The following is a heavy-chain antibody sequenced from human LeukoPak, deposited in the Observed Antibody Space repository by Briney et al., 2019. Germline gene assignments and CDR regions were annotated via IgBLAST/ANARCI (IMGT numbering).Heavy chain of an antibody. D-gene: IGHD3-10*01. V-gene: IGHV4-34*01. CDR1: GGSISSGGYS. CDR3: ARVLPTMVRGNWFDP. Sequence: SETLSLTCAVSGGSISSGGYSWSWIRQPPGKGLEWIGEINHSGSTNYNPSLKSRVTISVDTSKNQFSLKLSSVTAADTAVYYCARVLPTMVRGNWFDPWGQGTLVTVSS. J-gene: IGHJ5*02. CDR2: INHSGST.